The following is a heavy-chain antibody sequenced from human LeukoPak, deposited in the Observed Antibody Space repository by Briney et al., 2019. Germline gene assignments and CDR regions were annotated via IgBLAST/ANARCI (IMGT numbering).Heavy chain of an antibody. CDR2: INPNSGGT. D-gene: IGHD1-26*01. Sequence: ASVKVSCKASGGTVSRFAVSWVRQAPGQGLEWMGWINPNSGGTNYAQKFQGRVTMTRDTSISTAYIELSRLRSDDTAVYYCARSDSGSTGFDPWGQGTLVTVSS. CDR1: GGTVSRFA. V-gene: IGHV1-2*02. CDR3: ARSDSGSTGFDP. J-gene: IGHJ5*02.